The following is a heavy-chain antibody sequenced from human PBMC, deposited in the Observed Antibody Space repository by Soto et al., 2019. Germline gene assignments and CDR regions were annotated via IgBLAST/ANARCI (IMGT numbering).Heavy chain of an antibody. CDR1: GFTVSSNY. J-gene: IGHJ6*01. D-gene: IGHD2-15*01. Sequence: EVQLVETGGGLIQPGGSLRLSCAASGFTVSSNYMSWVRQAPGKGLEWVSVIYSGGSTYYADSVKGRFTISRDNSKNTLYLQMNSLRAEDTAVYYCARDRVLGYCSGGSCYAGDGMDVW. V-gene: IGHV3-53*02. CDR3: ARDRVLGYCSGGSCYAGDGMDV. CDR2: IYSGGST.